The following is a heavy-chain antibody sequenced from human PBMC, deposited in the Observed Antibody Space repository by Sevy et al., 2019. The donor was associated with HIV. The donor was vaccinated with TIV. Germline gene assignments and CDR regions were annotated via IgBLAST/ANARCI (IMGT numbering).Heavy chain of an antibody. Sequence: GGSLRLSCAASGFTFTNYGMHWVRQAPGKGLEWVSGISNSGANTYYADSVRGRFTVYRDNSKNTVYLQLNSLRAEDTAIYYCAKEWTLLSDWYGEFDYWGQGTLVNVSS. CDR1: GFTFTNYG. CDR2: ISNSGANT. J-gene: IGHJ4*02. V-gene: IGHV3-23*01. D-gene: IGHD6-19*01. CDR3: AKEWTLLSDWYGEFDY.